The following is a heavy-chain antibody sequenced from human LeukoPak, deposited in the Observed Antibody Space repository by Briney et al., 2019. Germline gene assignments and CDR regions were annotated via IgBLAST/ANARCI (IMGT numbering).Heavy chain of an antibody. CDR3: ARGYCSGGRCYDILNYQYGMDV. D-gene: IGHD2-15*01. Sequence: ASVKVSCKASGYTFTSYGVSWVRQAPGQGPEWMGWISVYNGNTNYAQRLQGRVTMTTDTSTSTAYMELRSLRSDDTAVYYCARGYCSGGRCYDILNYQYGMDVWDQGTTVTVSS. CDR2: ISVYNGNT. J-gene: IGHJ6*02. V-gene: IGHV1-18*01. CDR1: GYTFTSYG.